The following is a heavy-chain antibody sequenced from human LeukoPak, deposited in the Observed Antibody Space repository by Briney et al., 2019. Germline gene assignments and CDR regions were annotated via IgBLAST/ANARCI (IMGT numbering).Heavy chain of an antibody. J-gene: IGHJ4*02. CDR2: ISSSSSYI. Sequence: NPGGSLRLSCAASGFTLSSYSMNWVRQAPGKGLEWVSSISSSSSYIYYADSVKGRFTISRDNAKNSLYLQMNSLRAEDTAVYYCARENYYGSGSQYFDYWGQGTLVTVS. CDR3: ARENYYGSGSQYFDY. D-gene: IGHD3-10*01. V-gene: IGHV3-21*01. CDR1: GFTLSSYS.